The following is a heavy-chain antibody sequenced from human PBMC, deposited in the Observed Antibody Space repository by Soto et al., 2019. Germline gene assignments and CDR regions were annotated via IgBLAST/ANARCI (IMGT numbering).Heavy chain of an antibody. CDR3: AKDLSTYYYDSSGSPGY. Sequence: GSLRLSCAASGFTFSSYAMSWVRQAPGKGLEWVSAISGSGGSTYYADSVKGRFTISRDNSKNTLYLQMNSLRAEDTAVYYCAKDLSTYYYDSSGSPGYWGQGTLVTVSS. CDR1: GFTFSSYA. D-gene: IGHD3-22*01. CDR2: ISGSGGST. V-gene: IGHV3-23*01. J-gene: IGHJ4*02.